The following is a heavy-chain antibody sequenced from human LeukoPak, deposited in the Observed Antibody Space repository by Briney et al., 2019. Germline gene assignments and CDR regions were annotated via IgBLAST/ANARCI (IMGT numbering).Heavy chain of an antibody. CDR3: ARDYTAARWFFDL. CDR1: GFTFSSYH. CDR2: ISSTGSTI. J-gene: IGHJ2*01. V-gene: IGHV3-48*03. D-gene: IGHD3-16*01. Sequence: GVSLRLSCAASGFTFSSYHMNWVRQAPGKGLEWVSYISSTGSTIYYADSVQGRFTISRDNARNSLYLQMNTLRAEDTAVYYCARDYTAARWFFDLWGRGTLVTVSS.